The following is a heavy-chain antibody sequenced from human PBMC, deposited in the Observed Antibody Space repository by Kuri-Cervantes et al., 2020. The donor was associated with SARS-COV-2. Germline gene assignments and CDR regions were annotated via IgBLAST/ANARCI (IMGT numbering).Heavy chain of an antibody. V-gene: IGHV4-61*05. CDR1: GGSISSSSYY. Sequence: SETLSLTCTVSGGSISSSSYYWGWIRQPPGKGLEWIGYIYYSGSTNYNPSLKSRVTISVDTSKNEISLRLNSLTAADTAVYYCARRSNRGYYYYYGMDVWGQGTTVTVSS. CDR3: ARRSNRGYYYYYGMDV. J-gene: IGHJ6*02. CDR2: IYYSGST. D-gene: IGHD1-14*01.